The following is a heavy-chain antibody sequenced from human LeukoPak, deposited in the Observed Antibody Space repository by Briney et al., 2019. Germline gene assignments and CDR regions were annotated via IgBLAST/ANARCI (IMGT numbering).Heavy chain of an antibody. CDR1: GFTFSRYS. V-gene: IGHV3-21*01. Sequence: GGSLRLSCAASGFTFSRYSVNWVRQAPGKGLEWVSCITGGSDYIFYADSVRGRFTISRDNAKNSLYLQMNSLRAEDTAVYYCAKFKGHYGDSEYYFDFWGQGTLVTVSS. CDR2: ITGGSDYI. J-gene: IGHJ4*02. CDR3: AKFKGHYGDSEYYFDF. D-gene: IGHD4-17*01.